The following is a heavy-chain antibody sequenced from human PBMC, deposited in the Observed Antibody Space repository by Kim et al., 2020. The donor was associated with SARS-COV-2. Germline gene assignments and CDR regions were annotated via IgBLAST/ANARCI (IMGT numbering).Heavy chain of an antibody. CDR2: SYTIGST. CDR1: GGSISSYY. V-gene: IGHV4-59*13. Sequence: SETLSLTCTVSGGSISSYYWSWIRQPQGKGRGWFGFSYTIGSTTTTPTPTVRAPIPVATSKTQFSFSLSSVPAPAPAVFSFSGAPVGSGLSRVRFAFWG. J-gene: IGHJ1*01. CDR3: SGAPVGSGLSRVRFAF. D-gene: IGHD2-15*01.